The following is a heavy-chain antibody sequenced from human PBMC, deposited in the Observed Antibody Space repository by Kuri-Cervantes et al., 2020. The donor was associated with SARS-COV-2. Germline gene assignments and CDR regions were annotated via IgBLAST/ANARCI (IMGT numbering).Heavy chain of an antibody. J-gene: IGHJ3*02. CDR1: GGTFSSYA. Sequence: SVNVSGKASGGTFSSYAISLVRQAPGQGLDWMVGIIPIVGTANYAQKFQGRVTITTDESTSTAYMELSSLRSEDTAVYYCARASVGATNRFAFDIWGQGTMVTVSS. CDR2: IIPIVGTA. D-gene: IGHD1-26*01. CDR3: ARASVGATNRFAFDI. V-gene: IGHV1-69*05.